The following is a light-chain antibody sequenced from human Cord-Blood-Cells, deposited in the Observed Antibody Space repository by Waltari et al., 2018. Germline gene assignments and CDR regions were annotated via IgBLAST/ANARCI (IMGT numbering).Light chain of an antibody. CDR3: NSRDSSGNHLV. J-gene: IGLJ2*01. CDR2: GKN. Sequence: SSELTQDPAVSVALGQTVRLTCQGDILRSYYASWYQQKPGQAPVLVIYGKNNRPSGIPDRFSGSSSGNTASLTITGAQAEDEADYYCNSRDSSGNHLVFGGGTKLTVL. CDR1: ILRSYY. V-gene: IGLV3-19*01.